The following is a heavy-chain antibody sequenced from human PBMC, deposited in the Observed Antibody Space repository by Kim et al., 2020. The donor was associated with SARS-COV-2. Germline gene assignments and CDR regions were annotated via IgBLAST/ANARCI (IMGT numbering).Heavy chain of an antibody. CDR3: ASLGRSSNYEYYGMDV. Sequence: KFQGRVTMTRDTSTSTVYMELSSLRSEDTAVYYCASLGRSSNYEYYGMDVWGQGTTVTVSS. V-gene: IGHV1-46*01. J-gene: IGHJ6*02. D-gene: IGHD6-19*01.